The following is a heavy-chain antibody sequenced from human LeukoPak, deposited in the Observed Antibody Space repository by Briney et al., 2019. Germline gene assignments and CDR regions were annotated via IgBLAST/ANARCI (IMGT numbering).Heavy chain of an antibody. J-gene: IGHJ4*02. CDR1: GLTFSRYA. D-gene: IGHD6-19*01. Sequence: GGSLRLSCAASGLTFSRYAMSWARQAPGQGLEWVSSIGATDGLTNYADSVKGRFSISRDNSKNTLYLQMTDLRDEDTAVYYCVKDRPYSSGWYGSIDYWGQGTLVTVSS. CDR2: IGATDGLT. CDR3: VKDRPYSSGWYGSIDY. V-gene: IGHV3-23*01.